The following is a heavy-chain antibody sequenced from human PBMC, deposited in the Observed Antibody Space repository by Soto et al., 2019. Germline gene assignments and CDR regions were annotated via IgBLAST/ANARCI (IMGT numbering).Heavy chain of an antibody. CDR2: IYYSGST. D-gene: IGHD5-18*01. V-gene: IGHV4-39*01. CDR3: ARHTSTWIQLWDRPTWFDP. Sequence: PSETLSLTCTVSGGSISSSSYYWGWIRQPPGEGLEWIGSIYYSGSTYYNPSLKSRVTISVDTSKNQFSLKLSSVTAADTAVYYCARHTSTWIQLWDRPTWFDPWGQGTLVTVSS. CDR1: GGSISSSSYY. J-gene: IGHJ5*02.